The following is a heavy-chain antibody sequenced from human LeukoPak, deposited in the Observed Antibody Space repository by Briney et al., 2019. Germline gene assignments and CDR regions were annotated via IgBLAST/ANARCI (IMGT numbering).Heavy chain of an antibody. CDR2: IWYDGSNK. CDR1: GFTFSSYG. V-gene: IGHV3-33*01. CDR3: ARDPWYYDSSGYYPPPYFQH. Sequence: GGSLRHSCAASGFTFSSYGMHWVRQAPGKGLEWVAVIWYDGSNKYYADSVKGRFTISRDNSKNTLYLQMNSLRAEDTAVYYCARDPWYYDSSGYYPPPYFQHWGQGTLVTVSS. J-gene: IGHJ1*01. D-gene: IGHD3-22*01.